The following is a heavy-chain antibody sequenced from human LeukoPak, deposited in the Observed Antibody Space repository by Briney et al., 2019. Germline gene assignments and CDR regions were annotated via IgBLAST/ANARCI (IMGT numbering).Heavy chain of an antibody. D-gene: IGHD5-18*01. Sequence: ALVKVSCKASGYTFTSYAMNWVRQAPGQDLEWMGWINANTGNPTYAQGFTGWFLFSLDTSVSTAYLQITNLKAVDTAVYYCAREWIQLWLRGDYGMDVWGQGTTVTVSS. CDR1: GYTFTSYA. V-gene: IGHV7-4-1*02. CDR2: INANTGNP. CDR3: AREWIQLWLRGDYGMDV. J-gene: IGHJ6*02.